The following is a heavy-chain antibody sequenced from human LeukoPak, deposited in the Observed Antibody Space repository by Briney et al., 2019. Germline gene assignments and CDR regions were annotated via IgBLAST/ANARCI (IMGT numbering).Heavy chain of an antibody. V-gene: IGHV3-20*04. CDR3: ARGSRGSYYGAFDI. CDR2: INWNGGST. Sequence: GGSLRLSCAASGFTFTNAWMSWVRQAPGKGLEWVSGINWNGGSTGYADYVKGRFTISRDNAKNSLDLQMNSLRAEDTALYYCARGSRGSYYGAFDIWGQGTMVTVSS. D-gene: IGHD1-26*01. CDR1: GFTFTNAW. J-gene: IGHJ3*02.